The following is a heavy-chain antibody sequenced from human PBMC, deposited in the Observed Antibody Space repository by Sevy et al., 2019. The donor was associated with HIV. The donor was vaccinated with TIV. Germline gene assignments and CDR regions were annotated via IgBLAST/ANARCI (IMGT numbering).Heavy chain of an antibody. CDR3: AKRREGTGYYFDY. CDR2: ISGSGGST. CDR1: GFTFSSYA. Sequence: GSLRLSCAASGFTFSSYAMNWVRQAPGKGLEWVSAISGSGGSTYYADSVKGRFTISRDNSKNTLYLQMNSLRAEDTAVYYCAKRREGTGYYFDYWGQGTLVTVSS. J-gene: IGHJ4*02. V-gene: IGHV3-23*01. D-gene: IGHD1-26*01.